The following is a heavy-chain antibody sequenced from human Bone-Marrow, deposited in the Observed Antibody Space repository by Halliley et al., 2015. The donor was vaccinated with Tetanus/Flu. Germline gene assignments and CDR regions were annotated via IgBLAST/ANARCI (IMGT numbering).Heavy chain of an antibody. Sequence: GRIDPRDSYTNYSPSFEGHVTISDDKSINTAYLQWSRLKASDPAIYYCARRTVTTDTYYMDDWGQGTTVTVSS. J-gene: IGHJ6*03. V-gene: IGHV5-10-1*01. CDR3: ARRTVTTDTYYMDD. D-gene: IGHD4-17*01. CDR2: IDPRDSYT.